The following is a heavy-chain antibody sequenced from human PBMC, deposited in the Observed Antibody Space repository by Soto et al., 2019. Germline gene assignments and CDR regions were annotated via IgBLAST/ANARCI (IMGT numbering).Heavy chain of an antibody. V-gene: IGHV5-51*01. CDR1: GYSFTSYW. J-gene: IGHJ6*04. Sequence: GESLKISCKGSGYSFTSYWIGWVRQMPGKGLEWMGIIYPGDSDTRYSPSFQGQVTISADKSISTAYLQWSSLKASDTAMYYCARQFYMGGYSHGSYGMDVWGKRTIVTVSS. CDR2: IYPGDSDT. D-gene: IGHD5-18*01. CDR3: ARQFYMGGYSHGSYGMDV.